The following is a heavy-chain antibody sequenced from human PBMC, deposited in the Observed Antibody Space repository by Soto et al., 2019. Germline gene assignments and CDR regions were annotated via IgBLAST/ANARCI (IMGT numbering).Heavy chain of an antibody. Sequence: QVQLVESGGGVVQPGRSLRLSCAASGFTFSSYAMHWVRQAPGKGLEWVAIISYDGSKEIYADSVKGRFTISRDNSKNPLYLHMNSLRAEDTAVYYCARVNGYYYYAMDVWGQGTTVTVSS. CDR2: ISYDGSKE. CDR3: ARVNGYYYYAMDV. CDR1: GFTFSSYA. V-gene: IGHV3-30-3*01. D-gene: IGHD2-8*01. J-gene: IGHJ6*02.